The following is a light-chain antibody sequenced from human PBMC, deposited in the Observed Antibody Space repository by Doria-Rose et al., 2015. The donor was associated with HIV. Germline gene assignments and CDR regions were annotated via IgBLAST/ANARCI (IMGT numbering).Light chain of an antibody. J-gene: IGLJ2*01. V-gene: IGLV2-14*03. CDR2: DVN. CDR1: SSDIGAYNY. Sequence: QSVLTQPASVSGSPGQSITISCTGSSSDIGAYNYVSWYQQHPGKVPKLLIFDVNNRPLGVRSRFSGSKSGNTASLTICGLQAEDEADYFCSSYTTNNTPVFGGGTKLSVL. CDR3: SSYTTNNTPV.